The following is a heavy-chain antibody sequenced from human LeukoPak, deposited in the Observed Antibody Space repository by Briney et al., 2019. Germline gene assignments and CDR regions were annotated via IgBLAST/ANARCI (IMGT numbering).Heavy chain of an antibody. J-gene: IGHJ4*02. CDR1: GFTFSSYS. CDR2: ISSSSSYI. Sequence: GGPLRLSCAASGFTFSSYSMNWVRQAPGKGLEWVSSISSSSSYIYYADSVKGRFTISRDNAKNSLYLQMNSLRAEDTAVYYCARDLGGYYDILTGSYYFDYWGQGTLVTVSS. V-gene: IGHV3-21*01. D-gene: IGHD3-9*01. CDR3: ARDLGGYYDILTGSYYFDY.